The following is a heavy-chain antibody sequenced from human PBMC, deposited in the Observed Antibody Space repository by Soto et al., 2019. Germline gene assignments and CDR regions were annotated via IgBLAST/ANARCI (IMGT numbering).Heavy chain of an antibody. D-gene: IGHD6-13*01. Sequence: SQTLSLTCAISGDSVSSNSAAWNWIRQSPSRGLEWLGRTYYRSKWYNDYAVSVKSRITINPDTSKNQFSLQLNSVTPEDTAVYYCARGIAAAGSVYYYYYGMDVWGQGTTVTVS. V-gene: IGHV6-1*01. CDR1: GDSVSSNSAA. J-gene: IGHJ6*02. CDR2: TYYRSKWYN. CDR3: ARGIAAAGSVYYYYYGMDV.